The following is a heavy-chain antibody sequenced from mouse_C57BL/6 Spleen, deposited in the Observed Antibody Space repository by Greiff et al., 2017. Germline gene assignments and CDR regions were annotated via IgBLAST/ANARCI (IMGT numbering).Heavy chain of an antibody. CDR1: GFNIKDDY. D-gene: IGHD2-1*01. Sequence: EVQLQQSGAELVRPGASVKLSCTASGFNIKDDYMHWVKQRPEQGLEWIGWIDPENGDTEYASKFQGKSTITSDTSSNTAYLQLSSLTSEDTAVYYCTTDGKGYARDYWGQGTSVTVSS. J-gene: IGHJ4*01. V-gene: IGHV14-4*01. CDR3: TTDGKGYARDY. CDR2: IDPENGDT.